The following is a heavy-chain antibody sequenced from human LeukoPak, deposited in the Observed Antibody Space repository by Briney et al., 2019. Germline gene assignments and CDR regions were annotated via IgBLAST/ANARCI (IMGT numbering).Heavy chain of an antibody. J-gene: IGHJ6*03. V-gene: IGHV3-23*01. CDR1: GFTFSSYA. CDR3: AKSARGYSYGSGHYYYMDV. D-gene: IGHD5-18*01. CDR2: ISGSGGST. Sequence: PGGSLRLSCAASGFTFSSYAMSWVRQAPGKGLEWVSAISGSGGSTYYADSVKGRFTISRDNSKNTLYLQMNSLRAEDTAVYYCAKSARGYSYGSGHYYYMDVWGKGTTVTASS.